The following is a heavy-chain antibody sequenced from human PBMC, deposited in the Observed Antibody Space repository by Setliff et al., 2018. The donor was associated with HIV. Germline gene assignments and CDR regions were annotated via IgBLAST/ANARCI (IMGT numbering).Heavy chain of an antibody. V-gene: IGHV4-34*01. D-gene: IGHD6-13*01. Sequence: SETLSLTCAVSGGSFSSYYWIWIRQVPGKGLEWIGEINQSGSTNYNPSLKSRVTISVDTSKNQFSLKLSSVTAADTAIYYCANRLRSSNNWYYFDYWGPGTLVTVSS. CDR2: INQSGST. J-gene: IGHJ4*02. CDR1: GGSFSSYY. CDR3: ANRLRSSNNWYYFDY.